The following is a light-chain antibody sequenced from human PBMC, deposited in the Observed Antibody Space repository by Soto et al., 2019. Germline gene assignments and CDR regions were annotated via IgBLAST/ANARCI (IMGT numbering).Light chain of an antibody. CDR3: QRGDT. CDR1: QSVSSN. J-gene: IGKJ5*01. Sequence: EIVLTQSPATLSLSPGERATLSCRASQSVSSNLAWYQQKPGQAPRLLIYDASNRATGIPARFSGSGSGTDFTLTIRRLEPEDFAVYYCQRGDTFG. CDR2: DAS. V-gene: IGKV3-11*01.